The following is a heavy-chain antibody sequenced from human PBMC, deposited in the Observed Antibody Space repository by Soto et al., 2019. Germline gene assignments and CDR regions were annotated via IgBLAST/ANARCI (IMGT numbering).Heavy chain of an antibody. D-gene: IGHD3-9*01. V-gene: IGHV1-18*04. CDR2: ISAYNGNT. Sequence: EKVACRASGHPFTGYGISSDRQAPGQGLEWMGWISAYNGNTNYAQKLQGRVTMTTDTSTSTAYMELRSMRSDDTAVYYCARDLRYDILTGYPIGYWGQGSLFTVSS. J-gene: IGHJ4*02. CDR1: GHPFTGYG. CDR3: ARDLRYDILTGYPIGY.